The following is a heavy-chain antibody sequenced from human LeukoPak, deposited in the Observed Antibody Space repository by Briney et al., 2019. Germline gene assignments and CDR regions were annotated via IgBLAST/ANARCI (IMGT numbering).Heavy chain of an antibody. CDR1: GYTFTSYY. D-gene: IGHD6-13*01. V-gene: IGHV1-46*01. CDR3: AREAAAGRGLDY. J-gene: IGHJ4*02. Sequence: PRASVTVSCKASGYTFTSYYMHWVRQAPGQGLEWMGIINPSGGSTSYAQKFQGRVTMTRDTSTSTVYMELSSLRSEDTAVYYCAREAAAGRGLDYWGQGTLVTVSS. CDR2: INPSGGST.